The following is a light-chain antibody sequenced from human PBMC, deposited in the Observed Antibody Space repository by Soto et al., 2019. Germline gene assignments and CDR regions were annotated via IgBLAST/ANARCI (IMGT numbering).Light chain of an antibody. CDR3: CSYAGSSSFRVL. CDR2: DVT. V-gene: IGLV2-11*01. CDR1: SSDVGAYNY. J-gene: IGLJ2*01. Sequence: QSALTQPASVSGSPGQTITISCTGTSSDVGAYNYVSWYQHHPGKAPKLMIYDVTKRPSGVPDRFSGSKSGNTASLIISGLQAADEAEYYCCCCSYAGSSSFRVLFGGGTKLTVL.